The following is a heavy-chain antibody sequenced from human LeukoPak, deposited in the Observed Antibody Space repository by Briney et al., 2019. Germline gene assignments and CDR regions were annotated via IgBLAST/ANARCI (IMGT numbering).Heavy chain of an antibody. CDR1: GFTFSSYE. D-gene: IGHD2-15*01. J-gene: IGHJ6*02. Sequence: GGSLRLSCAASGFTFSSYEMNWVRQAPGKGLEWVSYISSSGSTIYYADSVKGRFTISRDNAKNSLYLQMNSLRAEDTAVYYCARRRVYCSGGSCYSMVYYGMDVWGQGTTVTVSS. V-gene: IGHV3-48*03. CDR2: ISSSGSTI. CDR3: ARRRVYCSGGSCYSMVYYGMDV.